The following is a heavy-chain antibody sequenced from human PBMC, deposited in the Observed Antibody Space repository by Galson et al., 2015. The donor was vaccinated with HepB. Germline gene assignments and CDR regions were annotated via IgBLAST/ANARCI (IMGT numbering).Heavy chain of an antibody. J-gene: IGHJ5*02. Sequence: SVKVSCKASGYTFTSYDINWVRQATGQGLEWVGWINPKSGDTGYAQKFKGRVTMTRDTSISTPYMELSSLISEDTAVYYCARNPAYTGWFDPWGQGTLVTVPS. V-gene: IGHV1-8*01. CDR3: ARNPAYTGWFDP. CDR2: INPKSGDT. CDR1: GYTFTSYD. D-gene: IGHD3-16*01.